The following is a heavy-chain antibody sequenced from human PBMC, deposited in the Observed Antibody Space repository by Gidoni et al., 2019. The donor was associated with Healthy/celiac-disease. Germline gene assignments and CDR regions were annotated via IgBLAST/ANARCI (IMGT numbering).Heavy chain of an antibody. J-gene: IGHJ4*02. CDR3: ARDPPSSGGYDSY. CDR1: GGTFSSYT. V-gene: IGHV1-69*08. D-gene: IGHD5-12*01. Sequence: VQLVQSGAEVTKPGSSVQVSCKASGGTFSSYTITWVRQAPGQGLECLGRTIPILGIANYAQKFQGRVTITADKSTSTAYMELSSLRSEDTAVYYCARDPPSSGGYDSYWGQGTLVTVSS. CDR2: TIPILGIA.